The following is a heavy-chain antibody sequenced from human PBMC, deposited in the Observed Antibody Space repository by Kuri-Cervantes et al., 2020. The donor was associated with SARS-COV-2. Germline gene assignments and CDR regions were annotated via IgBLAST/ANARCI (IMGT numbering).Heavy chain of an antibody. CDR2: ISYDGNNK. D-gene: IGHD2-2*01. Sequence: GGSLRLSCAVSGFTFTSHAMHWVRQAPGSGLEWVALISYDGNNKFYADSVKGRFTISRDNSKNTLYLQMNSLRAEDTAVYYCAKADIVVVPAAMTKGHYFDYWGQGTLVTVSS. V-gene: IGHV3-30*18. J-gene: IGHJ4*02. CDR1: GFTFTSHA. CDR3: AKADIVVVPAAMTKGHYFDY.